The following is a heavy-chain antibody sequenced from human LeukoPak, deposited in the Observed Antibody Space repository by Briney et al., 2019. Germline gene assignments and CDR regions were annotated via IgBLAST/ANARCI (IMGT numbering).Heavy chain of an antibody. D-gene: IGHD3-10*01. V-gene: IGHV4-4*07. CDR2: ISASGST. CDR3: ARDLDYYGAGNYYKGYFDY. Sequence: SETLSLTCSVSGGSISTYYWSWIRQPAGKGLEWIGRISASGSTDSNPSLKSRVTMSVDTSKNQFSLNLTSVIAADTAVYYCARDLDYYGAGNYYKGYFDYWGQGTPATVSS. J-gene: IGHJ4*02. CDR1: GGSISTYY.